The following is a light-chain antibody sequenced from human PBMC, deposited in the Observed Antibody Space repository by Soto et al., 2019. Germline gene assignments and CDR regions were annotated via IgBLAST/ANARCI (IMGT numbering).Light chain of an antibody. Sequence: QSALTQPASVSGSPGQSITISCTGTSSDVGGYNYVSWYQQYPGKAPKLMIYEVSNRPSGVSNRFSGSKSGNTASLTISGLQAEDEADYYCAAWDDRLNGWVFGGGTKLTVL. CDR1: SSDVGGYNY. CDR2: EVS. CDR3: AAWDDRLNGWV. V-gene: IGLV2-14*01. J-gene: IGLJ3*02.